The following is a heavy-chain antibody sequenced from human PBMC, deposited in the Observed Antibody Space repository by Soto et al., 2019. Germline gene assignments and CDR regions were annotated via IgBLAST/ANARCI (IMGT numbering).Heavy chain of an antibody. CDR3: ATRPPDSSRRSPLDY. CDR1: GITFSSHV. D-gene: IGHD3-10*01. J-gene: IGHJ4*02. V-gene: IGHV3-23*01. CDR2: LGASGGST. Sequence: EVQLLESGGGLVQPGGSLRLSCEASGITFSSHVMSWVRQAPGNGLEWVSSLGASGGSTDYADSVKGRFTISRDNSRNTVYLQVSSLRAEDAAVYFCATRPPDSSRRSPLDYWGQGTLVTVSS.